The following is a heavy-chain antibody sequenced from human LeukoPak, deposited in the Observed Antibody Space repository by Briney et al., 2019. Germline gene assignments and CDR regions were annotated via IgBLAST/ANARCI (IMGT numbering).Heavy chain of an antibody. J-gene: IGHJ6*03. V-gene: IGHV3-30*02. Sequence: GGSLRLSCAASGFTFSSYSMNWVRQAPGKGLEWVAFIRYDGSNKYYADSVKGRFTISRDNSKNTLYLQMNSLRAEDTAVYYCAKGLLEWLLSYMDVWGKGTTVTVSS. CDR1: GFTFSSYS. CDR3: AKGLLEWLLSYMDV. D-gene: IGHD3-3*01. CDR2: IRYDGSNK.